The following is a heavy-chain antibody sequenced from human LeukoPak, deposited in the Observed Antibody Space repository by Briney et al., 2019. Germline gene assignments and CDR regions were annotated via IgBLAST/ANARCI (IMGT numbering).Heavy chain of an antibody. D-gene: IGHD3-3*01. J-gene: IGHJ4*02. V-gene: IGHV1-46*01. Sequence: GASVKVSCKASGYTFTSYYMHWVRQTPGQGLEWMGIINPSGGSTSYAQKFQGRVTMTRDTSTSTVYMELSSLRSEDTAVYYCARVRFDFWSGYWTDYWGQGTLVTVSS. CDR3: ARVRFDFWSGYWTDY. CDR1: GYTFTSYY. CDR2: INPSGGST.